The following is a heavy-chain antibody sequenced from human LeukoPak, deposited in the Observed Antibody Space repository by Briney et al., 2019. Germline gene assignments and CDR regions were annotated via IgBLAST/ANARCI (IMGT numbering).Heavy chain of an antibody. CDR3: AKVIPAGDSSGYYSPWRLKFDY. CDR1: GFTFSSYW. V-gene: IGHV3-30*18. J-gene: IGHJ4*02. Sequence: GGSLRLSCAASGFTFSSYWMHWVRQAPGKGLEWVAVISYDGSNKYYADSVKGRFTISRDNSKNTLYLQMNSLRAEDTAVYYCAKVIPAGDSSGYYSPWRLKFDYWGQGTLVTVSS. CDR2: ISYDGSNK. D-gene: IGHD3-22*01.